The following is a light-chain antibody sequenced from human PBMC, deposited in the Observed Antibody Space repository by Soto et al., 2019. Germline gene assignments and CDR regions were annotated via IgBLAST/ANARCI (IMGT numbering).Light chain of an antibody. Sequence: AIQMTQSPSSLSASVGDRVTISCRASQAIRNDLGWYQQKPGKAPNLLIYGASSLESGLPSRFSGSGSGTDFTLTLSSLQPEDFATYYSLQDNNSPWTFGQGTKVEI. CDR1: QAIRND. J-gene: IGKJ1*01. CDR2: GAS. CDR3: LQDNNSPWT. V-gene: IGKV1-6*01.